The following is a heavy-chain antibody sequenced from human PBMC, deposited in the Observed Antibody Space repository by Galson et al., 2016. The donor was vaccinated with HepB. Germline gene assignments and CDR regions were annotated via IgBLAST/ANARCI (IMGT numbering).Heavy chain of an antibody. Sequence: SETLSLTCTVSGGSVTTNSYSWSWIRQPPGKGLEWIGYTYSSGSTNYNPSLKSRVIMSVDTSRNQFSLKLSSVTAADTAVYYCARGGGGWSDYFDYWGQGTVVAVST. CDR2: TYSSGST. D-gene: IGHD6-19*01. J-gene: IGHJ4*02. CDR1: GGSVTTNSYS. CDR3: ARGGGGWSDYFDY. V-gene: IGHV4-61*01.